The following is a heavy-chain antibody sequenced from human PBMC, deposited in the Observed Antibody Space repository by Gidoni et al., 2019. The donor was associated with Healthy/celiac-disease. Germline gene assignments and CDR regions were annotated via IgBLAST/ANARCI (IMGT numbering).Heavy chain of an antibody. V-gene: IGHV3-9*01. D-gene: IGHD3-22*01. J-gene: IGHJ4*02. CDR3: AKMYDSSGYRFDY. CDR2: ISWNSGSI. Sequence: EVQLVESGGGLVQPGRSLRLSCAASGFTFDDYAMHGVRQAPGKGLEWVSGISWNSGSIGYADSVKGRFTISRDNAKNSLYLQMNSLRAEDTALYYCAKMYDSSGYRFDYWGQGTLVTVSS. CDR1: GFTFDDYA.